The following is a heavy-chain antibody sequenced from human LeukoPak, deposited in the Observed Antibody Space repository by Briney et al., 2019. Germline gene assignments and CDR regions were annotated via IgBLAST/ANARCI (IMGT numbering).Heavy chain of an antibody. D-gene: IGHD6-6*01. V-gene: IGHV4-4*08. CDR2: IHASRPT. CDR3: ARRAAGIAARPFDN. J-gene: IGHJ4*02. CDR1: GGSISTYY. Sequence: SDTLSLTCTFSGGSISTYYWSWIRRPPGKGLEGIGYIHASRPTNYNHSLQSRISISVDTSKNQFSLKLSSVTAADTAVYYCARRAAGIAARPFDNWGQGTLVTVSS.